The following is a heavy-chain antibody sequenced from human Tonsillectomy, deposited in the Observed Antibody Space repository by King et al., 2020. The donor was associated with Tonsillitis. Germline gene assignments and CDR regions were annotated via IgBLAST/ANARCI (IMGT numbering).Heavy chain of an antibody. V-gene: IGHV1-2*02. D-gene: IGHD4-17*01. CDR1: GYTFPDYY. CDR2: INPDSGGT. J-gene: IGHJ4*02. CDR3: ARGRRVGDYGHF. Sequence: QLVQSGAEVKKPGASVRVSCKASGYTFPDYYIHWVRQAPGQGLEWMGWINPDSGGTKYAEKFQGRVTMTRDTSITTAYMEVNRLRSDDTAVYYCARGRRVGDYGHFWGQGTLVTVSS.